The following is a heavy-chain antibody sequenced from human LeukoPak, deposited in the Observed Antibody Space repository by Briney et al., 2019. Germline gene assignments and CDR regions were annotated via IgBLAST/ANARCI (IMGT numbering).Heavy chain of an antibody. D-gene: IGHD4-17*01. CDR2: TSGSGGST. V-gene: IGHV3-23*01. CDR1: GFTFSSYG. Sequence: GGSLRLSCAASGFTFSSYGMHWVRQAPGKGLEWVSATSGSGGSTYYADSVKGRFTISRDNSKNTLYLQMNSLRAEDTAVYYCAKEPHYGYFDYWGQGTLVTVSS. J-gene: IGHJ4*02. CDR3: AKEPHYGYFDY.